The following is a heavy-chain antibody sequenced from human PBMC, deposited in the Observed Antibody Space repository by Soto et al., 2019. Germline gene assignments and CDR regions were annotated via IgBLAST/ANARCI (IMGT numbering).Heavy chain of an antibody. J-gene: IGHJ4*02. V-gene: IGHV4-34*01. D-gene: IGHD2-8*02. CDR3: ARDKITGLFDY. CDR2: INHSGST. Sequence: QVQLQQWGAGLLKPSETLSLTCAVYGGSFSGYYWTWIRQPPGTGLEWIGEINHSGSTNYNPSLKXXVTISVATSKNQFSLKLTSVTAADPAVYDCARDKITGLFDYWGQGTLVTVSS. CDR1: GGSFSGYY.